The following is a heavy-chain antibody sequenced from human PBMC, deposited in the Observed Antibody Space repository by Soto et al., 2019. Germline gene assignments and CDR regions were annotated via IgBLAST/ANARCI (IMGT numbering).Heavy chain of an antibody. CDR2: IYPGDSDS. CDR1: GYTFTSYW. Sequence: GPSQKISSKGSGYTFTSYWIAWVRQMTGKGLEWMGIIYPGDSDSRYSPSFQGQVTISADKSISTAYLQWSSLKASDTAMYYCARVLELGYCSGTNCRGWFDPWGQGTLVTVSS. D-gene: IGHD2-2*01. CDR3: ARVLELGYCSGTNCRGWFDP. J-gene: IGHJ5*02. V-gene: IGHV5-51*01.